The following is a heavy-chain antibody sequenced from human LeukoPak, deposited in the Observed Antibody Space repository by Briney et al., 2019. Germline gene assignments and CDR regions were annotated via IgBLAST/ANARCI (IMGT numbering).Heavy chain of an antibody. CDR3: AKDPGPTFWSQFANWFDP. V-gene: IGHV3-23*01. CDR2: ISGSGGST. J-gene: IGHJ5*02. CDR1: GFTFSSYS. D-gene: IGHD3-3*01. Sequence: PGGSLRLSCAASGFTFSSYSMNWVRQAPGKGLEWVSAISGSGGSTYYADSVKGRFTISRDNSKNTLYLQMNSLRAEDTAVYYCAKDPGPTFWSQFANWFDPWGQGTLVTVSS.